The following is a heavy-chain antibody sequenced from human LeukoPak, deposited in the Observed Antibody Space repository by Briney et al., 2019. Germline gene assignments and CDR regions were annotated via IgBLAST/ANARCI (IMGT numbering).Heavy chain of an antibody. J-gene: IGHJ6*03. CDR2: IYHSGST. D-gene: IGHD3-3*01. CDR3: ASGYDLRGGYYYYYYMDV. V-gene: IGHV4-39*07. CDR1: GGSISRGSYY. Sequence: SQTLSLTCRVSGGSISRGSYYWGWVRQPPGKGLEWIGSIYHSGSTYNNPSLKSRVTISVDTSKNQFSLKLSSVTAADTAVYCCASGYDLRGGYYYYYYMDVWGKGTTVTVSS.